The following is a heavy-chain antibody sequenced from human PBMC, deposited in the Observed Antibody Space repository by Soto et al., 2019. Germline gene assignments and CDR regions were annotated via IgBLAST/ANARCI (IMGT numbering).Heavy chain of an antibody. J-gene: IGHJ4*02. V-gene: IGHV4-31*03. CDR1: GGSLSSGGYY. CDR3: ARDTQRGYSGYFDS. Sequence: QVQLQESGPGLVKPSQTLSLSCTVSGGSLSSGGYYWSWIRQHPGKGLEWIGFIYYSGSTYYNPSLKSRVTISVDTSQNQFSLKLSSVPAADTAVYYCARDTQRGYSGYFDSWGQGTLVTVSS. D-gene: IGHD5-12*01. CDR2: IYYSGST.